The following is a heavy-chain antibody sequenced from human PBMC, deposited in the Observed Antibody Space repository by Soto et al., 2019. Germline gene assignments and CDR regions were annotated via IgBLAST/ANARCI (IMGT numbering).Heavy chain of an antibody. Sequence: GGSLRLSCAASGFTFSSYWMHWVRQAPGKGLVWVSRINSDGSSTSYADSVKGRFTISRDNAKNTLYLQMNSLRAEDTAVYYCARESLTMIVVVIPQYYFDYWGQGTLVTVSS. CDR3: ARESLTMIVVVIPQYYFDY. CDR1: GFTFSSYW. D-gene: IGHD3-22*01. V-gene: IGHV3-74*01. J-gene: IGHJ4*02. CDR2: INSDGSST.